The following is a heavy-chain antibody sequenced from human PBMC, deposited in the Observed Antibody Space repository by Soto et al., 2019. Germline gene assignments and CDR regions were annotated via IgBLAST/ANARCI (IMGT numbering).Heavy chain of an antibody. D-gene: IGHD3-3*01. Sequence: QVQLQESGPGQLKPSETLSLTCSVSGTSVRSGTYYWTWIRQRPGKGLEWIGYMYYGGRTNYNRSLNIRLTMSIDESKNQFSLRLHSVTAADTAMYYCAGDRIGPGATFVLWGQGNLVAVSS. CDR1: GTSVRSGTYY. CDR2: MYYGGRT. V-gene: IGHV4-61*01. CDR3: AGDRIGPGATFVL. J-gene: IGHJ4*02.